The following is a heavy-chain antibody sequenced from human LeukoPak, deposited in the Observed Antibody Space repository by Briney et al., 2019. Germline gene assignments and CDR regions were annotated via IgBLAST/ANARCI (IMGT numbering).Heavy chain of an antibody. V-gene: IGHV6-1*01. J-gene: IGHJ4*02. Sequence: SQTLSLTCAISGDSVSSNNGAWNWIRQSPSRGLEWLGRTYYRSKWYDDYAVSMKGRITINPDTSKNQFSLQLTPVTPEDTAVYYCARDVGTSSWYTFDYWGQGTLVTVSS. CDR3: ARDVGTSSWYTFDY. CDR1: GDSVSSNNGA. D-gene: IGHD6-13*01. CDR2: TYYRSKWYD.